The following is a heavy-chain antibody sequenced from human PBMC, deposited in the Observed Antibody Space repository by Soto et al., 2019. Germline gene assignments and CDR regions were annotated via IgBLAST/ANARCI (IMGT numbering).Heavy chain of an antibody. V-gene: IGHV1-69*12. J-gene: IGHJ4*02. Sequence: QVQLVQSGAEVKKPGSSVKVSCKASGGTFSSYAISWVRQAPGQGLEWMGGIIPIFGTANYAQKFQGRVTIXXEXSXXTAYMELSSLRSEDTAVYYCARLSGGYSYGQMIDYWGQGTLVTVSS. CDR2: IIPIFGTA. CDR3: ARLSGGYSYGQMIDY. D-gene: IGHD5-18*01. CDR1: GGTFSSYA.